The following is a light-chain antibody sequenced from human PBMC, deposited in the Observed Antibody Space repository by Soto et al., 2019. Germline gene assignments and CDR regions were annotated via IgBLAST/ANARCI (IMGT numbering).Light chain of an antibody. CDR1: QNIPMW. CDR2: GTS. CDR3: QQANTFPPT. Sequence: DIQMTQSPSSVSASEGDRVTITCRARQNIPMWLAWYQQKPGKAPKLLIYGTSSLLGGVPSRFSGSGSGTDFTLTSNHLQPDDSAVYYCQQANTFPPTLGPGTRVEI. J-gene: IGKJ3*01. V-gene: IGKV1-12*01.